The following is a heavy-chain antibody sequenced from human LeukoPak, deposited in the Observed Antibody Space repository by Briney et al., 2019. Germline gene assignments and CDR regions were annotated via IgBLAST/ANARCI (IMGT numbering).Heavy chain of an antibody. CDR2: ISGSGGRT. Sequence: PAGPLRLSCAASGFTLSSYAMSWVRQAPGKGLEWVSAISGSGGRTYYADSVKGRFTISRDNSKNTLYLQMNSLRAEDTAVYYCAKSFFDWLRYDAFDIWGQGTMVTVSS. CDR1: GFTLSSYA. J-gene: IGHJ3*02. CDR3: AKSFFDWLRYDAFDI. V-gene: IGHV3-23*01. D-gene: IGHD3-9*01.